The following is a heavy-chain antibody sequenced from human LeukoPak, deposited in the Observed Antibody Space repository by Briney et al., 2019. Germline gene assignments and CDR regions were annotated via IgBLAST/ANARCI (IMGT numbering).Heavy chain of an antibody. Sequence: PGGSLRLSCAASGFTFSSYAMSWVRQAPGKGLEWVSAISGSGGSTYYADSVKGRFTISRDNSKNTLYLQMNSLRAEDTAVYYCAKVGGAVQGNYYDSSGYSSHFDYWGQGTLVTLSS. J-gene: IGHJ4*02. CDR2: ISGSGGST. CDR3: AKVGGAVQGNYYDSSGYSSHFDY. V-gene: IGHV3-23*01. D-gene: IGHD3-22*01. CDR1: GFTFSSYA.